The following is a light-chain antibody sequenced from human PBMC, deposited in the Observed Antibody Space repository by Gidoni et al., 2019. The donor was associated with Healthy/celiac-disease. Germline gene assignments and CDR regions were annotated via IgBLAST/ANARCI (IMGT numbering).Light chain of an antibody. CDR1: SGSIASNY. V-gene: IGLV6-57*03. CDR3: QSYDSSIAV. CDR2: EDN. J-gene: IGLJ7*01. Sequence: NFMLTQPHSVSESPGKTVTISCTRSSGSIASNYVQWYQQRPGSAPTTVIYEDNQRPSGVPDRFSGSIDSSSNSASLTSSGLKTEDEADYYCQSYDSSIAVFGGGTQLTVL.